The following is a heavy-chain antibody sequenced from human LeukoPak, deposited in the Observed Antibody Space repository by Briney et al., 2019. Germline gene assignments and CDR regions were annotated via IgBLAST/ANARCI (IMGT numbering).Heavy chain of an antibody. V-gene: IGHV3-21*01. Sequence: GRSLRLSCAASGFTFSSYTMNWVRQAPGKGLEWVSSIRSSGSYIYYADSVKGRFTISRDNAENSLYLQMNSLRAEDTAVYYCARDVQIDYWGQGTLVTVSS. D-gene: IGHD1-1*01. CDR2: IRSSGSYI. CDR3: ARDVQIDY. J-gene: IGHJ4*02. CDR1: GFTFSSYT.